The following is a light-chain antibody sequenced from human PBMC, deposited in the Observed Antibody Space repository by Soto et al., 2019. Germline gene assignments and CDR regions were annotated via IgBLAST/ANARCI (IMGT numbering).Light chain of an antibody. Sequence: GDRVTITCRASQSISSWLAWYQQKPGKAPKLLIYDASSLESGVPSRFSGSGSGTEFTLTISSLQPDDFATYYCQQYNSPITFGQGTRLEIK. CDR3: QQYNSPIT. V-gene: IGKV1-5*01. CDR1: QSISSW. J-gene: IGKJ5*01. CDR2: DAS.